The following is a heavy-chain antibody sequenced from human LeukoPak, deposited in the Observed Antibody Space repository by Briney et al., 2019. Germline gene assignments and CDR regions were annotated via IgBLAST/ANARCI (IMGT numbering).Heavy chain of an antibody. V-gene: IGHV4-34*01. CDR2: VYHTGST. J-gene: IGHJ3*01. Sequence: PSETLSLTCAVYGGPFTTYYWSWIRQPPGKGLEWIGDVYHTGSTTYNPSLKSRGTISVDPSKNQFSLKLTSVTAADTAVYYCARVGHATSRRVLSAVTIPTAGAFDVWGQGTLVAVSS. CDR1: GGPFTTYY. CDR3: ARVGHATSRRVLSAVTIPTAGAFDV. D-gene: IGHD2-21*01.